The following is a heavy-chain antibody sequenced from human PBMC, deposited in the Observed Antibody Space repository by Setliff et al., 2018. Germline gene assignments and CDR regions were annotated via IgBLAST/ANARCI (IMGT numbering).Heavy chain of an antibody. Sequence: SVKVSCKASGGTFNTYGLSWVRQAPGQGLEWMGGIIPIIGKTNYAQKFQGRVTITADESTSTAYMELRSLKSEDTAVYYCAREALQRAGLYFFDIWGQGMLVTVSS. J-gene: IGHJ4*02. CDR2: IIPIIGKT. CDR1: GGTFNTYG. V-gene: IGHV1-69*13. D-gene: IGHD3-10*01. CDR3: AREALQRAGLYFFDI.